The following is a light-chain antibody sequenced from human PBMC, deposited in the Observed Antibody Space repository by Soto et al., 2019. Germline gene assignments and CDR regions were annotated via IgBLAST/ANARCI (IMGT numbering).Light chain of an antibody. J-gene: IGLJ7*01. Sequence: NFMLTQPHSVSESPGKTVTISCTRSSGSIASNYVQWYQQRPGSAPTTVIYEDNQRPSGVPDRFSGSIDSYSNSASLTISGLKHEDEADYYCQSYDSSNPWVFGGGTQLTVL. CDR2: EDN. CDR1: SGSIASNY. CDR3: QSYDSSNPWV. V-gene: IGLV6-57*04.